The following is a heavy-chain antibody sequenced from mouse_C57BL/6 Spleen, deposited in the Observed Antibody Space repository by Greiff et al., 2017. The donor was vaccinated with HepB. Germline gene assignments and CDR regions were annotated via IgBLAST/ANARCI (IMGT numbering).Heavy chain of an antibody. D-gene: IGHD3-2*02. J-gene: IGHJ3*01. CDR3: ARGETAQSSWFAY. Sequence: VQLQQPGAELVRPGTSVKLSCKASGYTFTSYWMHWVKQRPGQGLEWIGVIDPSDSYTNYNQKFKGKATLTVDTSSSTAYMQLSSLTSEDSAVYYCARGETAQSSWFAYWGQGTLVTVSA. V-gene: IGHV1-59*01. CDR1: GYTFTSYW. CDR2: IDPSDSYT.